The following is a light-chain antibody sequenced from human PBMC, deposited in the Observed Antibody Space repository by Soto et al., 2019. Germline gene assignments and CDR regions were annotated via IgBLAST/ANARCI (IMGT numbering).Light chain of an antibody. CDR1: HSISKW. CDR2: DAS. Sequence: ENQMTQSASTLSASVGDRVNITSLSSHSISKWLAWYQQKPGKAPKVLMYDASTLESGVPSRFSGSGSGTDFTLTISSLQPEDFATYYCQQSYSTLLPFGGGTKVDIK. J-gene: IGKJ4*01. CDR3: QQSYSTLLP. V-gene: IGKV1-5*01.